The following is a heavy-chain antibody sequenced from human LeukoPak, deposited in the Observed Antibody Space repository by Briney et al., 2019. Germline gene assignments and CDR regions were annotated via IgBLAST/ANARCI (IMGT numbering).Heavy chain of an antibody. D-gene: IGHD5-18*01. CDR1: GYTFTGYY. J-gene: IGHJ4*02. CDR3: ARAPRGYSYGFDY. Sequence: ASVKVPCKASGYTFTGYYMHWVRQAPGQGLEWMGWINPNSGGTNYAQKFQGWVTMTRDTSISTAYMELSRLRSDDTAVYYCARAPRGYSYGFDYWGQGTLVTVSS. CDR2: INPNSGGT. V-gene: IGHV1-2*04.